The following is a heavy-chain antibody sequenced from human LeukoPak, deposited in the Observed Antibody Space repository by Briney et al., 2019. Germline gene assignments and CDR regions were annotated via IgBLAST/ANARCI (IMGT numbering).Heavy chain of an antibody. J-gene: IGHJ6*03. CDR2: ISNSGSSI. V-gene: IGHV3-11*01. D-gene: IGHD6-19*01. Sequence: PGGSLRLSCAASGFTFSDSYMTWIRQAPGKGLEWVSYISNSGSSIYYADSVKGRFTTSRDNAKSSLYLQMNSLRAEDTALYYCARDGGWYKRGLDYYYYYMDVWGKGTTVTVSS. CDR1: GFTFSDSY. CDR3: ARDGGWYKRGLDYYYYYMDV.